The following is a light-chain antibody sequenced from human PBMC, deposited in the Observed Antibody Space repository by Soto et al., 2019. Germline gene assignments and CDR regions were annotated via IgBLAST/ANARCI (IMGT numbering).Light chain of an antibody. Sequence: QSVLTQPPSVSGSRGQSVTISCTGTSSDIGNHNRVSWYQQPPGTAPKLMIYEVSNRPSGVPERFSGSKSGSTASLTISGLQAEDEADYYCSIYTSSSTYVFGTGTKVTVL. V-gene: IGLV2-18*01. CDR2: EVS. J-gene: IGLJ1*01. CDR3: SIYTSSSTYV. CDR1: SSDIGNHNR.